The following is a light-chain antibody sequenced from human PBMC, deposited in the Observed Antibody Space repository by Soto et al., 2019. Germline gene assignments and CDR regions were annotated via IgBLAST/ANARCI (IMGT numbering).Light chain of an antibody. J-gene: IGKJ5*01. CDR2: GAS. V-gene: IGKV3-15*01. CDR3: QQYNNCPPIT. Sequence: IVLTQCPGTLSLSPGARATLSRRAGPSVGSTYVACYQQQPGQAPRLLLYGASTRATGIAASFSGSGSGTEFTLTISSLQSEDFAIFYCQQYNNCPPITFGQGTRLEIK. CDR1: PSVGST.